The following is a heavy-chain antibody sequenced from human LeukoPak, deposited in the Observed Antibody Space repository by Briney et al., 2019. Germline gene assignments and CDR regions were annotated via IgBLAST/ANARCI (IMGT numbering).Heavy chain of an antibody. V-gene: IGHV3-20*04. D-gene: IGHD3-10*01. Sequence: GGSLRLSCAASGFTFDDYGMSWVRQAPGKGLEWVSGINWNGGSTGYADSVKGRFTISRDNAKDSLYLQMNSLRAEDTALYYCARKNYGSGRGGIDYWGQGTLVTVSS. CDR2: INWNGGST. J-gene: IGHJ4*02. CDR3: ARKNYGSGRGGIDY. CDR1: GFTFDDYG.